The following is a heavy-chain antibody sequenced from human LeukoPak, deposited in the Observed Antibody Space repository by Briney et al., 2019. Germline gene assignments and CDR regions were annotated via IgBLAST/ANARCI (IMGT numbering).Heavy chain of an antibody. J-gene: IGHJ3*02. D-gene: IGHD6-13*01. V-gene: IGHV4-4*02. CDR2: IYHSGST. CDR1: GGSISSSNW. CDR3: VTGYSSSWYFAFDI. Sequence: SETLSLTCAVSGGSISSSNWWRWVRQPPGKGLEWIGEIYHSGSTNYNPSLKSRVTISVDKSKNQFSLKLSSVTAADTAVYYCVTGYSSSWYFAFDIWGQGTMVTVSS.